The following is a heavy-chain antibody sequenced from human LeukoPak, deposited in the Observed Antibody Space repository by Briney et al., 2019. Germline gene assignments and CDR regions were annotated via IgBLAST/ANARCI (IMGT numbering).Heavy chain of an antibody. CDR2: ISYDGSNK. CDR1: GFTFSRYG. V-gene: IGHV3-30*18. CDR3: AKDTAMVFGYFDY. D-gene: IGHD5-18*01. Sequence: GRSLRLSCAASGFTFSRYGMHWVRQAPGKGLEGVAVISYDGSNKYYAATVKGRFTISRDNSKNTLYLQMNSLRSEHTAVYYCAKDTAMVFGYFDYWGQGTLVTVSS. J-gene: IGHJ4*02.